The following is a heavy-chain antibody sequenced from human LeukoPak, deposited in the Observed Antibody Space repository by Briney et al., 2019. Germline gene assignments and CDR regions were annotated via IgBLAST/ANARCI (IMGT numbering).Heavy chain of an antibody. CDR3: AHRRWSSSWYDWLDP. CDR1: GFSLSTSGVG. J-gene: IGHJ5*02. CDR2: IYWNDDK. V-gene: IGHV2-5*01. Sequence: SGPTLVKPTQTLTLTCTFSGFSLSTSGVGVGWIRQPPGKALEWLALIYWNDDKRYSPSLKSRLTITKDTSKNQVVLTMTNMDPVDTATYYCAHRRWSSSWYDWLDPWGQGTLVTVSS. D-gene: IGHD6-13*01.